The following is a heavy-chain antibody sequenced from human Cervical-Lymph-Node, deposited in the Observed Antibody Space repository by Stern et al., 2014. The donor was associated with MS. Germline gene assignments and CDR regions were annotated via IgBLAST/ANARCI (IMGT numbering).Heavy chain of an antibody. Sequence: VQLVQSGAEVKKPGGSLRISCKASGYSFSSYSIGWVRQMPGKGLELMGRIDPGDSYTNYSPSFQGHFPISADKSIGTASLQWTSLEASDTAIYYCARLAYCTNGICYGPYDHWGQGTLVTVSS. J-gene: IGHJ4*02. D-gene: IGHD2-8*01. CDR1: GYSFSSYS. CDR3: ARLAYCTNGICYGPYDH. V-gene: IGHV5-10-1*03. CDR2: IDPGDSYT.